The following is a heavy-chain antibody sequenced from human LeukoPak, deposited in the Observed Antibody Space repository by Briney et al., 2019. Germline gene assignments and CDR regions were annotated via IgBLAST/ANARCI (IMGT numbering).Heavy chain of an antibody. CDR1: GFTFSDYY. V-gene: IGHV3-11*04. CDR3: ARALNHAFDI. J-gene: IGHJ3*02. Sequence: GGSLRLPCAASGFTFSDYYMGWIRQAPGQGLEWVSYISNSGSGTYYPDSVKGRFTISRDNAKKSLYLQVKSLSAEDSAVYYCARALNHAFDIWGQGTMVTVSS. CDR2: ISNSGSGT.